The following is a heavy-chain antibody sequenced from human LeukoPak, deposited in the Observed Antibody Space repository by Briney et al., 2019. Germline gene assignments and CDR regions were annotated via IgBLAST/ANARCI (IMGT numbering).Heavy chain of an antibody. CDR3: ARGIGQWLVDY. J-gene: IGHJ4*02. CDR2: INPNSGDT. Sequence: ASVKVSCKASGYTLTGYYMHWVRQAPGQGLEWMGWINPNSGDTNYAQNFQGRVTMTRDTSISTAYMELSRLRSDDTAVYYCARGIGQWLVDYWGQGTLVTVSS. D-gene: IGHD6-19*01. V-gene: IGHV1-2*02. CDR1: GYTLTGYY.